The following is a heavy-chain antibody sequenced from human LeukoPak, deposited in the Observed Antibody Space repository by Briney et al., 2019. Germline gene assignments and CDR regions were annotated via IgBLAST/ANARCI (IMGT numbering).Heavy chain of an antibody. D-gene: IGHD3-10*01. CDR2: IYYSGST. CDR1: GGSISSYY. V-gene: IGHV4-59*01. J-gene: IGHJ4*02. Sequence: PSETLSLTCTVSGGSISSYYWSWIRQPPGKGLEWIGYIYYSGSTNYNPSLKSRVTISVDTSKNQFSLKLSSVTAADTAVYYCARDPGRRFDYWGQGTLVTVSS. CDR3: ARDPGRRFDY.